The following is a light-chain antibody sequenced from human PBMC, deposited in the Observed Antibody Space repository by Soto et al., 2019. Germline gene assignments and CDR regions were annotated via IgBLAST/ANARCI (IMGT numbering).Light chain of an antibody. CDR1: QSVSSY. J-gene: IGKJ1*01. Sequence: ENVLTQSPGTLSLSPGERATLSCRASQSVSSYLAWYQQKPGQAPRLLIYDASNRATGIPARFSGSGSGTDFTLTISYLEPEDFAVYYCQQYNNWPKMFGQGTKVDIK. CDR2: DAS. V-gene: IGKV3-11*01. CDR3: QQYNNWPKM.